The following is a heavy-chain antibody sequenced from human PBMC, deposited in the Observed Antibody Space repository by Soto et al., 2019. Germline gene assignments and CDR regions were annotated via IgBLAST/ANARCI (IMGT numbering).Heavy chain of an antibody. CDR2: INPSGGST. J-gene: IGHJ3*02. CDR1: GYSFTSYY. V-gene: IGHV1-46*03. D-gene: IGHD5-12*01. Sequence: ASVKVSCKASGYSFTSYYMHWVRQAPGQGLEWMGIINPSGGSTSYAQKFQGRVTMTRDTSTSTVYMELSSLRSEDTAVYYCARDPDSVATIWAFDIWGQGTMVTVSS. CDR3: ARDPDSVATIWAFDI.